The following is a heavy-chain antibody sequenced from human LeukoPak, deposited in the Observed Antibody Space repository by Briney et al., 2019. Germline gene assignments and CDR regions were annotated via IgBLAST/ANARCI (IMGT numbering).Heavy chain of an antibody. V-gene: IGHV1-2*02. D-gene: IGHD1-26*01. Sequence: EASVKVSCKASGYTFTGYYMHWVRQAPGQGLEWMGWINPNSGGTNYAQKFQGRVTMTRDTSISTAYMELSRLRSDDTAVYYCARVLRNVGATIGYWGQGTLVTVSS. J-gene: IGHJ4*02. CDR2: INPNSGGT. CDR1: GYTFTGYY. CDR3: ARVLRNVGATIGY.